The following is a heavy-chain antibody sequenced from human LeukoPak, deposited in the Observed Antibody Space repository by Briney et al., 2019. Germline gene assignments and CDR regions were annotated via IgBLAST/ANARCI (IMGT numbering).Heavy chain of an antibody. Sequence: ASVKVSCKASGYTFTGYYLHWVRQAPGQGLEWMGWINPNSGGTNYAQKFQGRVTMTGDTSISTAYLDLSRLRSDDTAVYYCARAPLPSPYYYGSGSPRSFDYWGQGTLVTVSS. CDR2: INPNSGGT. CDR3: ARAPLPSPYYYGSGSPRSFDY. V-gene: IGHV1-2*02. J-gene: IGHJ4*02. CDR1: GYTFTGYY. D-gene: IGHD3-10*01.